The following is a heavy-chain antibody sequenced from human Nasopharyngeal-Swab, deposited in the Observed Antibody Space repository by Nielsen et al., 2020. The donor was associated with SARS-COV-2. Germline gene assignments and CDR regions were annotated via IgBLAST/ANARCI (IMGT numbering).Heavy chain of an antibody. CDR3: ARSPSGWWGLIDF. CDR1: GGSISDYF. D-gene: IGHD6-19*01. Sequence: SETLSLTCTVSGGSISDYFWSWIRQLSGQGLEWIGYVYSTGSTDYNPSLQTRLTIPVDTSKDQFTLKLSSVTAGDTAVYYCARSPSGWWGLIDFWGQGALVTVSS. J-gene: IGHJ4*02. V-gene: IGHV4-59*01. CDR2: VYSTGST.